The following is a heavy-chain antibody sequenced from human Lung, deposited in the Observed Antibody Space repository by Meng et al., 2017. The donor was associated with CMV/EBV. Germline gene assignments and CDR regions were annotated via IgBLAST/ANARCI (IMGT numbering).Heavy chain of an antibody. D-gene: IGHD3-16*02. V-gene: IGHV3-21*01. CDR2: ITTATSYI. CDR3: AREEDSYTAYGHFDH. CDR1: GFAFSPYT. J-gene: IGHJ4*02. Sequence: GEXXKISCAASGFAFSPYTMHWVRQAPGKGLEWVSSITTATSYIKYADSVKGRFTISRDNAKHSVYLQMNSLRAEDTAVYYWAREEDSYTAYGHFDHLGQGXLVTVSS.